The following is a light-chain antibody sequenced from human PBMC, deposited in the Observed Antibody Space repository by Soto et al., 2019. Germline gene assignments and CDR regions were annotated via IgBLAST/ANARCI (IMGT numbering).Light chain of an antibody. Sequence: EIVLTQSPGTLSLSPGERATLSCRASQSVSSSYFAWYQQKPGQAPRLLIYGASSRATGIPDRFSGSGSGTDFTLTISRLEPEDFAVYYWQQYISSPGTFGQGTKVEIK. CDR2: GAS. J-gene: IGKJ1*01. CDR3: QQYISSPGT. V-gene: IGKV3-20*01. CDR1: QSVSSSY.